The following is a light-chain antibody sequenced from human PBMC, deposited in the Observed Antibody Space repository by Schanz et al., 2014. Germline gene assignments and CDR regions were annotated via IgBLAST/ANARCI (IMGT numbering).Light chain of an antibody. V-gene: IGKV3-15*01. CDR1: QSVSSY. Sequence: EIVLTQSPATLSLSPGERATLSCRASQSVSSYLVWYQQKPGQAPRLLIYGASNRATGIPTRFSGSGSGTEFTLTISGLQSEDFAIYYCQQYHTSRTFGQGTKVEIK. CDR2: GAS. CDR3: QQYHTSRT. J-gene: IGKJ1*01.